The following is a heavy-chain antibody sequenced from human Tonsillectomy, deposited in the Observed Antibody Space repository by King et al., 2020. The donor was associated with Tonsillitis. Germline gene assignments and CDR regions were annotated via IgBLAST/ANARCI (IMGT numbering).Heavy chain of an antibody. CDR3: ARSVSGSFDY. CDR1: GGAINSSDQY. CDR2: MYFSGTI. D-gene: IGHD1-26*01. Sequence: QLQEAGPGVVKPSETLSLTCTVSGGAINSSDQYWARVRQPPGKGLGWIGDMYFSGTIFYNPSLKSRLTLSGGTSANRFSLKLSSVTAADTAVYFCARSVSGSFDYWGQGALVTVSS. J-gene: IGHJ4*02. V-gene: IGHV4-39*02.